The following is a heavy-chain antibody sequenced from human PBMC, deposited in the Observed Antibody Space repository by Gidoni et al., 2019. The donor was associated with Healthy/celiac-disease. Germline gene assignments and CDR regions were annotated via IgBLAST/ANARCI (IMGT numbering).Heavy chain of an antibody. CDR1: GFTFSSYS. Sequence: EVQLVESGGGLVQPGGSLRLSCAASGFTFSSYSMNWVRQAPGKGLEWVSYISSSSSTIYYADSVKGRFTISRDNAKNSLYLQMNSLRAEDTAVYYCARVITMVLYYYYYGMDVWGQGTTVTVSS. CDR3: ARVITMVLYYYYYGMDV. V-gene: IGHV3-48*01. D-gene: IGHD3-10*01. J-gene: IGHJ6*02. CDR2: ISSSSSTI.